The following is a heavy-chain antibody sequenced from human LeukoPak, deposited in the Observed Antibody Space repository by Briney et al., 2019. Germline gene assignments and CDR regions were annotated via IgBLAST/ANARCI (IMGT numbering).Heavy chain of an antibody. V-gene: IGHV3-49*04. CDR3: ARVRESSGFYFDY. Sequence: GGSLRLSCTASGYTFGDYAMSWVRQAPGKGLEWVGFIRSKTYGGTTEYAATVKGRFTISRDDSKNSLYLQMNSLKTEDTAVYYCARVRESSGFYFDYWGQGTLVTVSS. CDR1: GYTFGDYA. J-gene: IGHJ4*02. CDR2: IRSKTYGGTT. D-gene: IGHD6-19*01.